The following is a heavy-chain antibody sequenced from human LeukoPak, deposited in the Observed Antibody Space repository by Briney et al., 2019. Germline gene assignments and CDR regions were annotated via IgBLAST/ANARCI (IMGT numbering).Heavy chain of an antibody. CDR2: ISGGGGTT. V-gene: IGHV3-23*01. CDR3: AKDREGLSSGYDLEYFDY. CDR1: GFTFSSYA. J-gene: IGHJ4*02. D-gene: IGHD5-12*01. Sequence: GGSLRLSCAASGFTFSSYAMNWVRQAPGQGLEWVSAISGGGGTTYYADSVKGRFTISRDNSKSTLFLQMNSLRAEDTAVYYCAKDREGLSSGYDLEYFDYWGQGTLVTVSS.